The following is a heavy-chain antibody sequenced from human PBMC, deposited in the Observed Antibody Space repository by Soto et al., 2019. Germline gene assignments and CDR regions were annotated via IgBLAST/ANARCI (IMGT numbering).Heavy chain of an antibody. CDR3: ARDVISGWYALDY. CDR1: GFTFSSYS. Sequence: GGSLRLSCAASGFTFSSYSMNWVRQAPGKGLEWVSSISSSSSYIYYADSVKGRFTISRDNAKNSLYLQMNSLRAEDTAVYYCARDVISGWYALDYWGQGTLVTVSS. D-gene: IGHD6-19*01. V-gene: IGHV3-21*01. CDR2: ISSSSSYI. J-gene: IGHJ4*02.